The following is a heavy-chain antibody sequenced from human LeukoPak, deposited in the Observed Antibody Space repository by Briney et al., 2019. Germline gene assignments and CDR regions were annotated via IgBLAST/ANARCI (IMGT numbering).Heavy chain of an antibody. D-gene: IGHD2-8*01. CDR1: GGSFSGYY. CDR2: INHSGST. CDR3: ASEGVLVGKGVAY. Sequence: PSETLSLTCAVYGGSFSGYYWSWIRQPPGKGLEWIGEINHSGSTNYNPSLKSRVTISVGTSKNQFSLKLSSVTAADTAVYYCASEGVLVGKGVAYWGQGTLVTVSS. V-gene: IGHV4-34*01. J-gene: IGHJ4*02.